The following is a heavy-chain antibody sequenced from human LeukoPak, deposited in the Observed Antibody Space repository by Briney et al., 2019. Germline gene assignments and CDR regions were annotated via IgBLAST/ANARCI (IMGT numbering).Heavy chain of an antibody. CDR1: GYSISSGYY. V-gene: IGHV4-38-2*01. J-gene: IGHJ4*02. CDR2: IYHSGST. Sequence: SETLSLTCAVSGYSISSGYYWGWIRQPPGKGLEWIGSIYHSGSTYYNPSLKSRVTISVDTSKNQFSLKLSSVTAADTAVYYCARGARELRYFDWLFYFDYWGQGTLVTVSS. D-gene: IGHD3-9*01. CDR3: ARGARELRYFDWLFYFDY.